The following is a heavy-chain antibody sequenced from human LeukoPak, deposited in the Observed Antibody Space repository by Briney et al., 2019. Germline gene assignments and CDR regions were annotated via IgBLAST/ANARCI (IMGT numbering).Heavy chain of an antibody. Sequence: PGGSLRLSCAASGFTSDDYTMHWVRQGPGKGLEWVSLISWDGGSTYYADSVKGRFTISRDNSKNSLYLQMNSLRTEDTALYYCAKESWKHDYVWGSKGFDYWGQGTLVTVPS. D-gene: IGHD3-16*01. CDR2: ISWDGGST. CDR1: GFTSDDYT. V-gene: IGHV3-43*01. J-gene: IGHJ4*02. CDR3: AKESWKHDYVWGSKGFDY.